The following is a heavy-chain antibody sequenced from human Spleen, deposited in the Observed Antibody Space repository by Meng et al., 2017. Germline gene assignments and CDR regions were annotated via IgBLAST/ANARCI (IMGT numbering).Heavy chain of an antibody. CDR3: ARVDRYSGTYFDY. CDR1: GGSISSGDYY. Sequence: QVQLQESGPGLVKPSQTLSLTCTVSGGSISSGDYYWSWIRQPPGKGLEWIGYIYYSGSTYYNPSLRSRVTISVDTSKNQFSLKLNSVTAADTAVYYCARVDRYSGTYFDYWGHGALVTVSS. CDR2: IYYSGST. D-gene: IGHD1-26*01. J-gene: IGHJ4*01. V-gene: IGHV4-30-4*01.